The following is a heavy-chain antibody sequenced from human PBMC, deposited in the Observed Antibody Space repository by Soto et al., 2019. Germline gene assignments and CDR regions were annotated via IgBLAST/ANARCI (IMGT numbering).Heavy chain of an antibody. J-gene: IGHJ6*02. V-gene: IGHV3-23*01. Sequence: PGGSLRLSCAASGFTFSTYAMIWVRPAPGKGLEWVSAIGGSGGSTYYADSVKGRFTISRDNSKNKLFLQMNSLRAEDTAVYYCATSRDASYGYHRMDLCVHATRFSVSS. CDR3: ATSRDASYGYHRMDL. D-gene: IGHD2-2*01. CDR2: IGGSGGST. CDR1: GFTFSTYA.